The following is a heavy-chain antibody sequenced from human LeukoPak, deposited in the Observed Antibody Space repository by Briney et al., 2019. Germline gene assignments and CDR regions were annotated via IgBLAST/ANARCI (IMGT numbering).Heavy chain of an antibody. D-gene: IGHD3-10*01. CDR3: GRHRSGSGTYFIDY. J-gene: IGHJ4*02. CDR2: MKKDGSET. Sequence: GGSLRLSCVVSGFTFSSYSMIWVRQAPGKGLQWVANMKKDGSETNYVDSVKGRFTISRNNAKNSLYLQMNSLRAEDTAVYYCGRHRSGSGTYFIDYWGQGTLVSVSS. V-gene: IGHV3-7*01. CDR1: GFTFSSYS.